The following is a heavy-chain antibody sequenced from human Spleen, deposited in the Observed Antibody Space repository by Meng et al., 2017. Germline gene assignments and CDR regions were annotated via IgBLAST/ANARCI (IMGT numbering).Heavy chain of an antibody. CDR1: GFYFSNAW. CDR3: TGDDKAGSDY. Sequence: GESMKISCAASGFYFSNAWMRGVRQAPGKGLERGGRIKSNTDGGTAEYAAPVTGRFTITREDSKSTRYLQMSGLRNDDTGVYYCTGDDKAGSDYWGQGTLVTVSS. D-gene: IGHD3-9*01. V-gene: IGHV3-15*01. J-gene: IGHJ4*02. CDR2: IKSNTDGGTA.